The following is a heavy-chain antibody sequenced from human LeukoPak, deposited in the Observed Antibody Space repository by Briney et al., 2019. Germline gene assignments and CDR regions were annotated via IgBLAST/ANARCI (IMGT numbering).Heavy chain of an antibody. V-gene: IGHV3-23*01. CDR1: GFTFSNYA. CDR3: ASGSGSYRTPYYYMDV. CDR2: ISGSGGTT. D-gene: IGHD3-10*01. Sequence: GGSLRLSCAASGFTFSNYAMNWVRQAPGKGLEWVSAISGSGGTTYYADSVKGRFTISRDNSKNTLYLQMNSLRAEDTAVYYCASGSGSYRTPYYYMDVWGTGTTVTVSS. J-gene: IGHJ6*03.